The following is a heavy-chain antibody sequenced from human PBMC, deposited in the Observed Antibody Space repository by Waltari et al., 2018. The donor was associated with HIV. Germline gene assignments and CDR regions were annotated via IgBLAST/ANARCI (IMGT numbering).Heavy chain of an antibody. CDR2: SSAYNGNT. D-gene: IGHD2-2*01. J-gene: IGHJ5*02. Sequence: QAQLAQSGAEVKKPGASVKVSCTASGYTFTSYVIRWVRQAPGQGLEWWGWSSAYNGNTNYAQKLQGRVTMTTDTSTSTAYMELRSLRSDDTAVYYCARVGCSSASCYSGWFDPWGQGTLVTVSS. CDR3: ARVGCSSASCYSGWFDP. CDR1: GYTFTSYV. V-gene: IGHV1-18*01.